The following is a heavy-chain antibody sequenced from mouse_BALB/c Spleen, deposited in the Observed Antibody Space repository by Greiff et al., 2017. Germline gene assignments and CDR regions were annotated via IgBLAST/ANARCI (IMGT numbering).Heavy chain of an antibody. V-gene: IGHV3-8*02. D-gene: IGHD1-1*01. CDR1: GDSITSGY. CDR2: ISYSGST. Sequence: EVKLQESGPSLVKPSQTLSLTCSVTGDSITSGYWNWIRKFPGNKLEYMGYISYSGSTYYNPSLKSRISITRDTSKNQYYLQLNSVTTEDTATYYWARKRDYYGRDWYFDVWGAGTTVTVSS. CDR3: ARKRDYYGRDWYFDV. J-gene: IGHJ1*01.